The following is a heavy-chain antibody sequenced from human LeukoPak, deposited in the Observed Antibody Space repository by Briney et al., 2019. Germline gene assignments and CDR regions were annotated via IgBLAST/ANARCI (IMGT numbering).Heavy chain of an antibody. D-gene: IGHD3-9*01. CDR3: ARVFRRTVDC. CDR1: GGSISSYY. J-gene: IGHJ4*02. Sequence: SETLSLTCTVSGGSISSYYWSWIRQPPGKGLEWIGYIYHSGSTYYNPSLKSRVTISVDRSKNQFSPKLSSVTAADTAVYYCARVFRRTVDCWGQGTLVTVSS. CDR2: IYHSGST. V-gene: IGHV4-59*12.